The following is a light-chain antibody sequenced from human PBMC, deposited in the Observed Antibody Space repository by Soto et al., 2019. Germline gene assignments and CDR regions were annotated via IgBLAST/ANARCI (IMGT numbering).Light chain of an antibody. J-gene: IGKJ1*01. CDR2: DAS. V-gene: IGKV1-5*01. Sequence: DIQMTQSPSTLSASIGDRVTITCRASQSIRSWLAWYQQKPGRAPKLLIYDASSLESGVPSRFSGSGSGTEFTLTISSLQPDDFEIYYCQQYNSYWTFGQGTKVEIK. CDR1: QSIRSW. CDR3: QQYNSYWT.